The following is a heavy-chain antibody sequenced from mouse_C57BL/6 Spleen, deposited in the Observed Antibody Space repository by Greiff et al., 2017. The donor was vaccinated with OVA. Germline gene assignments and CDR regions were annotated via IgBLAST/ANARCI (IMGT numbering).Heavy chain of an antibody. V-gene: IGHV14-3*01. J-gene: IGHJ4*01. D-gene: IGHD1-1*01. CDR3: AVIADYYGSSYDAMDY. CDR2: IDPANGNT. Sequence: VQLQQSVAELVRPGASVKLSCTASGFNIKNTYMHWVKQRPEQGLEWIGRIDPANGNTKNAPKFQGKATITADTSSNTAYLQLSSLTSEDTAIYYCAVIADYYGSSYDAMDYWGQGTSVTVSS. CDR1: GFNIKNTY.